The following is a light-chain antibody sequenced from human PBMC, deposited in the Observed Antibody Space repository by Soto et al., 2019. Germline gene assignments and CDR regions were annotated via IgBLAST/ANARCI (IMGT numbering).Light chain of an antibody. V-gene: IGKV1-9*01. CDR2: VAS. Sequence: DIQLTQSPSFLSASVGDRVTITCRASQDFNNYLAWYQQKPGEAPKLLMYVASTLQSGVPSRFSGSGSGTEFTLTISSLQSEDFAVYYCQQYSNWAPITFGQGTRLEIK. CDR1: QDFNNY. J-gene: IGKJ5*01. CDR3: QQYSNWAPIT.